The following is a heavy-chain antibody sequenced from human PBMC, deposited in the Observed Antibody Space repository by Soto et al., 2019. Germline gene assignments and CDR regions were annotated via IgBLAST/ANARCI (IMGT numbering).Heavy chain of an antibody. J-gene: IGHJ6*03. CDR1: GFTFSSYG. CDR3: ARGPSPFLLPNYYMDV. D-gene: IGHD3-10*01. CDR2: IWYDGSKK. Sequence: GGSLRLSCAASGFTFSSYGMYWVRQAPGKGLEWVAVIWYDGSKKYYVDSVKGRFTISRDNSKNTVYLQMNSLRAEDTAVYYCARGPSPFLLPNYYMDVWGKGTTVTVSS. V-gene: IGHV3-33*01.